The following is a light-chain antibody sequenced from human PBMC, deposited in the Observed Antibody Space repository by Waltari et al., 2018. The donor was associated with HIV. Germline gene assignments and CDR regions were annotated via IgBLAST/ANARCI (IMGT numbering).Light chain of an antibody. J-gene: IGKJ4*01. CDR1: LSARNR. V-gene: IGKV3-11*01. CDR2: DSS. Sequence: NVLTQSPATLSFSPGEKDNLSCKDSLSARNRLAWYQQKPGQAPRLLIFDSSNRATDIPSRFSGSGSGTDFTLTISNLEPEDFAVYYCQLRSSWPLTFGGGTKVEMK. CDR3: QLRSSWPLT.